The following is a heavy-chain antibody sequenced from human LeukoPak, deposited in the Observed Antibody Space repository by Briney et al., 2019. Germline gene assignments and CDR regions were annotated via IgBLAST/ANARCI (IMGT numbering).Heavy chain of an antibody. Sequence: GGSLRLSCAASGFTFSSYAMSWVRQATEKGLEWVSAISGSGGSTYYADSVKGRFTISRDNSKNTLYLQMNSLRAEDTAVYYCAKDRGYDFWSGYYRWGRGTLVTVSS. J-gene: IGHJ4*02. D-gene: IGHD3-3*01. V-gene: IGHV3-23*01. CDR2: ISGSGGST. CDR3: AKDRGYDFWSGYYR. CDR1: GFTFSSYA.